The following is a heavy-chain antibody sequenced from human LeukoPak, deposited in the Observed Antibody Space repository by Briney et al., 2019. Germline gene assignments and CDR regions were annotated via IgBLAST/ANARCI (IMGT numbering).Heavy chain of an antibody. J-gene: IGHJ4*02. V-gene: IGHV4-59*08. CDR3: ARKSPPYSSSWFDY. Sequence: SSETLSLTCTVSGGSISSYYWSWIRQPPGKGLEWIGYVSYSGSTNYNPSLKSRVTISLDTSKNQFSLKLSSVTAADTAVYYCARKSPPYSSSWFDYWGQGTLVTVSS. CDR2: VSYSGST. D-gene: IGHD6-13*01. CDR1: GGSISSYY.